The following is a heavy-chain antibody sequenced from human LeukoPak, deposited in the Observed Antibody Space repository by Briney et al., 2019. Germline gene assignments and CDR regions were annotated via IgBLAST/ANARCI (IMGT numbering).Heavy chain of an antibody. Sequence: ASVKVSCKASGGTFSSYAISWVRQAPGQGLEWMGGIIPIFGTANYAQKLQGRVTITADESTSTAYMELSSLRSEDTAVYYCASSLLWFGELSHGMDVWGKGPTVTVSS. CDR3: ASSLLWFGELSHGMDV. V-gene: IGHV1-69*13. D-gene: IGHD3-10*01. J-gene: IGHJ6*04. CDR2: IIPIFGTA. CDR1: GGTFSSYA.